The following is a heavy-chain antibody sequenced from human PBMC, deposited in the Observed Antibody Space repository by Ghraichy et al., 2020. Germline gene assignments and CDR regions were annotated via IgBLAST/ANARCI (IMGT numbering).Heavy chain of an antibody. CDR1: GFTFSSYS. V-gene: IGHV3-21*01. J-gene: IGHJ4*02. Sequence: GGSLRLSCAASGFTFSSYSMNWVRQAPGKGLEWVSSISSSSSYIYYADSVKGRFTISRDNAKNSLYLQMNSLRAEVTAVYYCARGVDYGDYRVDYWGEGTLVTVPS. D-gene: IGHD4-17*01. CDR3: ARGVDYGDYRVDY. CDR2: ISSSSSYI.